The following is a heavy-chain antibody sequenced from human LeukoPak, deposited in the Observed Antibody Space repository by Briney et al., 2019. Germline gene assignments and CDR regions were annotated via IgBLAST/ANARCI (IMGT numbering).Heavy chain of an antibody. Sequence: ASVKVSCKASGYAFGNYGISWVRQAPGQGLEWMGWISGSNGNTKYAQSIQGRVTITTDTSTSTAYMELRSLRSDDTAIYYCARVTGAYFYYGMDVWGKGTTVTVSS. CDR2: ISGSNGNT. J-gene: IGHJ6*04. D-gene: IGHD4/OR15-4a*01. CDR1: GYAFGNYG. CDR3: ARVTGAYFYYGMDV. V-gene: IGHV1-18*04.